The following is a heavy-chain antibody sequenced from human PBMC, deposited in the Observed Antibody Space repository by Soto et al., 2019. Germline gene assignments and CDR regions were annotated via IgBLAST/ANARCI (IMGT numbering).Heavy chain of an antibody. D-gene: IGHD3-10*01. CDR1: GFTFSNAW. J-gene: IGHJ6*02. CDR3: TTGHEYYYGSGSYFYYYGMDV. Sequence: EVQLVESGGGLVKPGGSLRLSCAASGFTFSNAWMSWVRQAPGKGLEWVGRIKSKTDGGTTDYAAPVKGRFTISRDDSKNTLYLQINSLKTEDTAVYYCTTGHEYYYGSGSYFYYYGMDVWGQGTTVTVSS. V-gene: IGHV3-15*01. CDR2: IKSKTDGGTT.